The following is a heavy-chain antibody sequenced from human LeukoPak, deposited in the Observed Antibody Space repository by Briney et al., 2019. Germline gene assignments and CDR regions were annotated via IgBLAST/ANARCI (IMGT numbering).Heavy chain of an antibody. CDR1: GGPIIASY. CDR3: ARVRFYDTTGYPTSYYLDY. Sequence: SETLSLTCAVSGGPIIASYWSWIRQPPGKGLEWIGYTHYSGTGNYNPSLKSRVTISIDTSKNRFSLRLTSVTAADTAVYYCARVRFYDTTGYPTSYYLDYWGQGALVTVSS. D-gene: IGHD3-22*01. J-gene: IGHJ4*02. V-gene: IGHV4-59*01. CDR2: THYSGTG.